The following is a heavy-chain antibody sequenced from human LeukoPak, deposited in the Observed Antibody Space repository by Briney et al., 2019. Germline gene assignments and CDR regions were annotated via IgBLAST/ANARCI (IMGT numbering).Heavy chain of an antibody. CDR1: GCSISNRSQF. J-gene: IGHJ5*02. V-gene: IGHV4-39*07. D-gene: IGHD3-10*01. Sequence: PSETLSLTCTVSGCSISNRSQFWGWIRPTPGKGLEWFGSIYHSGYTYYNPSLKSRVTISVDTSKNQFSLKLSSVTAADTAVYYCARLLLWFGELFWFDPWGQGTLVTVSS. CDR3: ARLLLWFGELFWFDP. CDR2: IYHSGYT.